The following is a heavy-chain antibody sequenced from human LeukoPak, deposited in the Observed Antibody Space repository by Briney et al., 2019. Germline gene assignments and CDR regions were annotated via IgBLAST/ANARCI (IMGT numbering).Heavy chain of an antibody. V-gene: IGHV1-18*01. CDR1: GYTFTSYG. D-gene: IGHD2-21*02. CDR2: ISGYNGNT. J-gene: IGHJ6*03. CDR3: ARSRHVTGGYYYYYMDV. Sequence: ASVKVSCKASGYTFTSYGINWVRQAPGQGLEWMGWISGYNGNTNYAQKLQGRVIMTTDTSTGTAYMELRNLRSDDTAVYYCARSRHVTGGYYYYYMDVWGKGTTVTVSS.